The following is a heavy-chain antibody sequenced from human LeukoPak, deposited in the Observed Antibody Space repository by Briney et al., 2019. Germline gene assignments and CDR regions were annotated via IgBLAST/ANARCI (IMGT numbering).Heavy chain of an antibody. CDR3: AKQNYGDDAFDI. Sequence: GGSLRLSCAASGFTFSDYYMSWIRQAPGKGLEWVAVISNDGSNEYYADSVKGRFTISRDNSKNTLYLQMNSLRAEDTAVYYCAKQNYGDDAFDIWGQGTMVTVSS. J-gene: IGHJ3*02. CDR1: GFTFSDYY. CDR2: ISNDGSNE. V-gene: IGHV3-30*18. D-gene: IGHD4-17*01.